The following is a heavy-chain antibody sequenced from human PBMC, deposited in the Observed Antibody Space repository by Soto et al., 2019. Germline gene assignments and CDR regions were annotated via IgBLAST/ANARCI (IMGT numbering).Heavy chain of an antibody. Sequence: PGGSLRLSCAASGFTFSTFAVSWVRQAPGKGLEWVSAISISGTSIWYADSVKGRFTISRDNSENTLYLQMSSLRAEDTAVYYCAKDLGTTATHGRFDSWGQGTLVTVSS. CDR3: AKDLGTTATHGRFDS. D-gene: IGHD4-17*01. V-gene: IGHV3-23*01. J-gene: IGHJ4*02. CDR1: GFTFSTFA. CDR2: ISISGTSI.